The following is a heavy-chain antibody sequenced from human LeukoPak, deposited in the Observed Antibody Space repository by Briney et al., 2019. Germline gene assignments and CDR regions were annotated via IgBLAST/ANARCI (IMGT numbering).Heavy chain of an antibody. CDR3: ARLPGDYFYLAYMDV. D-gene: IGHD4-17*01. CDR1: GYSFTSYW. J-gene: IGHJ6*03. Sequence: GESLKISCKGSGYSFTSYWIGWVRQLPGKGLGWMWIIYPGDSDTRYSPSFQGQVTISADKSISTAYLQWSSLKASDTAMYYCARLPGDYFYLAYMDVWGKGTTVTVSS. CDR2: IYPGDSDT. V-gene: IGHV5-51*01.